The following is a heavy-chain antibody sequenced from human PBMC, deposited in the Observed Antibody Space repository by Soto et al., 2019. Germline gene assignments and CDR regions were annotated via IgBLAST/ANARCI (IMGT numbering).Heavy chain of an antibody. V-gene: IGHV1-2*02. CDR2: INPNSGDT. Sequence: ASVKVSCKASGYTFTGYYVHWVRQAPGQGLEWMGWINPNSGDTYLAQRFQGRVTMNRDTSIGTAYMELRGLTSDDTAGYYCAKGGAIVAAGTRVYLYNAMDVWGQGTTVTVSS. J-gene: IGHJ6*02. CDR3: AKGGAIVAAGTRVYLYNAMDV. D-gene: IGHD1-26*01. CDR1: GYTFTGYY.